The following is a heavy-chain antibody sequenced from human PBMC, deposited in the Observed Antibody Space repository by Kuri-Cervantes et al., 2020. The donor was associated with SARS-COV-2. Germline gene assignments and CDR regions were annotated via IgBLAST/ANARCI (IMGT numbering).Heavy chain of an antibody. CDR2: IFSNDEK. V-gene: IGHV2-26*01. J-gene: IGHJ4*02. CDR1: GGSLTSGDYY. D-gene: IGHD1-26*01. CDR3: ARIRWELLFDY. Sequence: LRLSCTVSGGSLTSGDYYWTWVRQPPGKALEWLAHIFSNDEKSYSTSLKSRLTISKDTSKSQVVLTMTNMDPVDTATYYCARIRWELLFDYWGQGTLVTVSS.